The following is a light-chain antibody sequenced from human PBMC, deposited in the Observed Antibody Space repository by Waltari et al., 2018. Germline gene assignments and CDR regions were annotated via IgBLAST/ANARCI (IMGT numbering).Light chain of an antibody. CDR1: YSNIGRNA. CDR2: TDN. Sequence: QSVLTQSPSASGTPGQRVTISCSGSYSNIGRNAVNWYQQLPETAPKLLIYTDNQRPSGVPDRFSGSKSGTSASLAISGLQSEDEADYHCATWDDSLNAWVFGGGTKVTVL. CDR3: ATWDDSLNAWV. V-gene: IGLV1-44*01. J-gene: IGLJ3*02.